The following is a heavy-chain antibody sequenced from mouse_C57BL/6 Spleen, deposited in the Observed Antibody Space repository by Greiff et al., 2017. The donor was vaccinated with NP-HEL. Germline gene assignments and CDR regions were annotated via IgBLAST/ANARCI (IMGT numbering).Heavy chain of an antibody. Sequence: VQLQQSGAELVKPGASVKLSCTASGFNIKDYYMHWVKQRTEQGLEWIGRIDPEDGETKYAPTFQGKATITADTSSNTAYLQLSSLTSEDTAVYYCARGVTTHYYAMDYWGQGTSVTVSS. CDR2: IDPEDGET. CDR1: GFNIKDYY. J-gene: IGHJ4*01. CDR3: ARGVTTHYYAMDY. D-gene: IGHD2-3*01. V-gene: IGHV14-2*01.